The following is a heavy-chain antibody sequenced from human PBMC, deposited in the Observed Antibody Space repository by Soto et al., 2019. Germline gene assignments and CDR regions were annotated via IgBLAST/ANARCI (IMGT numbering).Heavy chain of an antibody. CDR1: GYTFTSYG. Sequence: GASVKVSCKASGYTFTSYGISWVRQAPGQGLEWMGWISAYNGNTNYAQKLQGRVTMTTDTSTSTAYMELRSLRSDDTAVYFCARDKAFIGDYYYYGMDVWGQGTTVTVSS. J-gene: IGHJ6*02. D-gene: IGHD3-10*01. V-gene: IGHV1-18*01. CDR3: ARDKAFIGDYYYYGMDV. CDR2: ISAYNGNT.